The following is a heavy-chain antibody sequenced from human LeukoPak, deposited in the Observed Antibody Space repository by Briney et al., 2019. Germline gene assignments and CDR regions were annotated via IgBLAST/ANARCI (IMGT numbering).Heavy chain of an antibody. D-gene: IGHD2-2*01. V-gene: IGHV4-59*01. J-gene: IGHJ4*02. CDR2: IYYSGST. CDR3: ARDLRYCSSTSCLELFDY. Sequence: SETLSLTCTVSGGSISSYYWSWIRQPPGKGLEWIGYIYYSGSTNYNPSLKSRVTISVDTSKNPFSLKLSSVTAADTAVYYCARDLRYCSSTSCLELFDYWGQGTLVTVSP. CDR1: GGSISSYY.